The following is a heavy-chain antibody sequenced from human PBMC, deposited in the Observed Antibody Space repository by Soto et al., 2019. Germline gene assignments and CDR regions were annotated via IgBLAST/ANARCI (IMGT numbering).Heavy chain of an antibody. Sequence: ASVHVSCHASGYTFTSCYMQCVRQAPVQGLEWMGIINPSGGSTSYAQKFQGRVTMTRDTSTSTVYMELSSLRSEDTAVYYCARVEFEYSSSSEYFQHWGQGTLVNVSS. CDR2: INPSGGST. D-gene: IGHD6-6*01. V-gene: IGHV1-46*01. J-gene: IGHJ1*01. CDR1: GYTFTSCY. CDR3: ARVEFEYSSSSEYFQH.